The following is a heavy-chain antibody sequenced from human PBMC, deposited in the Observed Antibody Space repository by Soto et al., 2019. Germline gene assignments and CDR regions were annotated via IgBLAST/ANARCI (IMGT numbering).Heavy chain of an antibody. Sequence: PSETLSLTCTVSGGSISSGDYYWSWIRQPPGKGLEWIGYIYYRGSTNYNPSLKSRVTISVDTSKNQFSLKLSSVTAADAAVYYCARVVQKDGGLLSNYYYGMDVWGQGTTVTVSS. CDR1: GGSISSGDYY. CDR2: IYYRGST. CDR3: ARVVQKDGGLLSNYYYGMDV. V-gene: IGHV4-61*08. J-gene: IGHJ6*02. D-gene: IGHD3-10*01.